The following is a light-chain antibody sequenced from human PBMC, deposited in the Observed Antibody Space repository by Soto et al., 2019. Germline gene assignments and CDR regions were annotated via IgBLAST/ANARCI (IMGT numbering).Light chain of an antibody. CDR2: DTS. J-gene: IGKJ5*01. Sequence: IVLTHAPGTLSLSPGEIATLSCRTSQSVSNTYVAWYQQKPGQAPRLLIYDTSNRATGVPPRFSGSRSGTDFTLTISSVEPEDFAVFYCHQRNTFGQGTRLEIK. V-gene: IGKV3-11*01. CDR1: QSVSNTY. CDR3: HQRNT.